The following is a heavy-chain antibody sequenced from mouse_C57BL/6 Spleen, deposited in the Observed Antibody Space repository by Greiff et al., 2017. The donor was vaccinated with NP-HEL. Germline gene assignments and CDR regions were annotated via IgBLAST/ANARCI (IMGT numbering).Heavy chain of an antibody. J-gene: IGHJ1*03. V-gene: IGHV1-47*01. D-gene: IGHD1-1*01. Sequence: VQLQQSGAELVKPGASVKMSCKASGYTFTTYPIEWMKQNHGKSLEWIGNFHPYNDDTKYNEKFKGKATLTVEKSSSTVYLELSRLTSEDSAVYYCARGGLRWGWYFDVWGTGTTVTVSS. CDR1: GYTFTTYP. CDR3: ARGGLRWGWYFDV. CDR2: FHPYNDDT.